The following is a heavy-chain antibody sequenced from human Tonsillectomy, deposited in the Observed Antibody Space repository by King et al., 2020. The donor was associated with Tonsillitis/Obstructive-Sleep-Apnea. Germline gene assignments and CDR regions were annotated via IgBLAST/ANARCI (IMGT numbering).Heavy chain of an antibody. Sequence: QLQESGPGLVKPSETLSLTCIVSGGSISTYYWSWIRQPPGKGLEWIGYIYSNGNTNYNPSLKSRVTISVDTSKNHFSLKLSSATAADTAVYYCARLSVMDVWSQRTTVTVSS. CDR2: IYSNGNT. V-gene: IGHV4-4*09. J-gene: IGHJ6*02. CDR1: GGSISTYY. CDR3: ARLSVMDV.